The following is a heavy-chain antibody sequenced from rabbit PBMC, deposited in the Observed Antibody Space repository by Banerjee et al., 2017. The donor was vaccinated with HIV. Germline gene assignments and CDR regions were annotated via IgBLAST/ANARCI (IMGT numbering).Heavy chain of an antibody. CDR1: GFSFSNKYV. J-gene: IGHJ4*01. CDR2: INTNSGNT. CDR3: ARDGSGWGANFNL. D-gene: IGHD4-1*01. Sequence: QEQLEESGGDLVKPEGSLTLTCTASGFSFSNKYVMCWVRQAPGKGLEWIACINTNSGNTVYASWVNGRFTISRTSSTTVTLQMTSLTVADTATYFCARDGSGWGANFNLWGQGTLVTVS. V-gene: IGHV1S45*01.